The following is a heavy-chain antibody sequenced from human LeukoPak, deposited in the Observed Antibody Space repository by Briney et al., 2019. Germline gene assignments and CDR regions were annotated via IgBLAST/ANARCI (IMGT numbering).Heavy chain of an antibody. CDR2: IYHSGST. Sequence: SGTLSLTCAVSGGSISSSNWWSWVRQPPGKGLEWIGEIYHSGSTNYNPSLKSRVTISVDKSKNQFSLKLSSVTAADTAVYYCARWTTWGDIVLMVYAMGAFDIWGQGTMVTVSS. CDR1: GGSISSSNW. V-gene: IGHV4-4*02. D-gene: IGHD2-8*01. CDR3: ARWTTWGDIVLMVYAMGAFDI. J-gene: IGHJ3*02.